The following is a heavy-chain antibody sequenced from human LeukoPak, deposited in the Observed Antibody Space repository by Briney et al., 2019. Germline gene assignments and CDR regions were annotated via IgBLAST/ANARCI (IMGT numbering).Heavy chain of an antibody. V-gene: IGHV1-18*01. CDR2: ISAYNGNT. Sequence: ASVKVSCKAFGYTLTSYGISWVRQAPGQGLEWMGWISAYNGNTNYAQKLQGRVTMTTDTSTNTAYMELRSLRSDDTAVYYCARDYYDSSGYYRGGDYFDYWGQGTLVTVSS. CDR3: ARDYYDSSGYYRGGDYFDY. J-gene: IGHJ4*02. D-gene: IGHD3-22*01. CDR1: GYTLTSYG.